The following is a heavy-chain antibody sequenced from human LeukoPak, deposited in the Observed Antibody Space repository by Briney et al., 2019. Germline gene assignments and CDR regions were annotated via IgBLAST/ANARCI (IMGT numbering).Heavy chain of an antibody. D-gene: IGHD6-13*01. CDR2: IYYSGST. CDR1: GGSISSYY. Sequence: PSETLSLTCTVSGGSISSYYWSWIRQPPGKGLEWIGYIYYSGSTNYNPSLKSRVTISVDTSKNQFSLKLSSVTAADTAVYHCARGWGSSWYFFDSWGQGTLVTVSS. V-gene: IGHV4-59*01. J-gene: IGHJ4*02. CDR3: ARGWGSSWYFFDS.